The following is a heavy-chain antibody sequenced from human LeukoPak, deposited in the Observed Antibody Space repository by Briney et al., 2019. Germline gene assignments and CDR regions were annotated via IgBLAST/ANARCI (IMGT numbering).Heavy chain of an antibody. V-gene: IGHV3-30*02. CDR1: GFTFSSYG. CDR2: IRYDGSNK. Sequence: PGGSLRLSCAASGFTFSSYGMHWVRQAPGKGLEWVAFIRYDGSNKYYADSVKGRFTISRDNAKNSLYLQMNSLRAEDTAVYYCARDGHDSGGYYYYYMDVWGKGTTVTISS. CDR3: ARDGHDSGGYYYYYMDV. D-gene: IGHD4-17*01. J-gene: IGHJ6*03.